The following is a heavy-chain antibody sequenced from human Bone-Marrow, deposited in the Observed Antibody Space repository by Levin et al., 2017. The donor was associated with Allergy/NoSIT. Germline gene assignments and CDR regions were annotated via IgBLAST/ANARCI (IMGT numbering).Heavy chain of an antibody. CDR1: GFTFSSSA. J-gene: IGHJ4*02. CDR3: AKLDSVLVTWDYIDY. V-gene: IGHV3-23*01. Sequence: PGGSLRLSCAASGFTFSSSAMIWVRQAPGKGLEWVSAFSGSPGKTSYADSVKGRFTIFRDSSKTTLYLQMNSLTAEDTAVYYCAKLDSVLVTWDYIDYWGQGTPVTVSS. CDR2: FSGSPGKT. D-gene: IGHD3-9*01.